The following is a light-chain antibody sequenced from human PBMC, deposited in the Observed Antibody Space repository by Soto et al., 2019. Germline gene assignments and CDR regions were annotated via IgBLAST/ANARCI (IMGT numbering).Light chain of an antibody. CDR3: SSYAGSTL. J-gene: IGLJ1*01. CDR2: EVS. V-gene: IGLV2-8*01. CDR1: SSDVGGYNY. Sequence: SALTQPPSASGSPGQSVTISCTGTSSDVGGYNYVSWYQQHPGKAPKLMIYEVSKRPSGVPDRFSGSKSGNTASLTVSGLQAEDEADYYCSSYAGSTLFGTGTKVTVL.